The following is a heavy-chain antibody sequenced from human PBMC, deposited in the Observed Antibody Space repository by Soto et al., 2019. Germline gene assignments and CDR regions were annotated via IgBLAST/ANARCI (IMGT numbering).Heavy chain of an antibody. V-gene: IGHV3-33*01. CDR2: IWYDGSNK. CDR1: GFTFSSYG. Sequence: GGSLRLSCAASGFTFSSYGMHWVRQAPGKGLEWVAVIWYDGSNKYYADSVKGRFTISRDNSKNTLYLQMNSLRAEDTAVYYCAREYSSSPDPSMDVWGQGTTVTVSS. J-gene: IGHJ6*02. CDR3: AREYSSSPDPSMDV. D-gene: IGHD6-6*01.